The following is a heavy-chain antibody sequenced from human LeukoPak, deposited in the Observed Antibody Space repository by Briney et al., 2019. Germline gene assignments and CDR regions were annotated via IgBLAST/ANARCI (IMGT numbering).Heavy chain of an antibody. J-gene: IGHJ4*02. V-gene: IGHV4-59*01. CDR1: GGSISSYY. CDR3: ARQVYSSSWSYYFDY. CDR2: IYYSGST. Sequence: SETLSLTCTVSGGSISSYYWSWTRQPPGKGLEWIGYIYYSGSTNYNPSLKSRVTISVDTSKNQFSLKLSSVTPADTAVYYCARQVYSSSWSYYFDYWGQGILVTVSS. D-gene: IGHD6-13*01.